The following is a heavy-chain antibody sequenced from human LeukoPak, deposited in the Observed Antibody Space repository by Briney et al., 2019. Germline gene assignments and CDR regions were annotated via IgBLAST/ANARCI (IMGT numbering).Heavy chain of an antibody. CDR3: AIGLWSGSYNGDY. J-gene: IGHJ4*02. CDR2: MNPNRGNT. V-gene: IGHV1-8*03. CDR1: GYTFTSYD. D-gene: IGHD1-26*01. Sequence: ASVKVSCKASGYTFTSYDINWVRQATGQGLEGMGWMNPNRGNTGYAQKFQGRVTITRTTSMSTGYMELSSLRSEDTAVYYCAIGLWSGSYNGDYWGQGTLVTVSS.